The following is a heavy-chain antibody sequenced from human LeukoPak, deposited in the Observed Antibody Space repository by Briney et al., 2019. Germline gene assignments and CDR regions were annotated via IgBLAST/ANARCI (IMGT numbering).Heavy chain of an antibody. J-gene: IGHJ5*02. D-gene: IGHD6-13*01. CDR3: AKDRGYSSHNWFDP. Sequence: PGGSLRLSCAASGFTFSSYAMSWVRQAPGKGLEWVSAISGSGGSTYYADSVKGRFTISRDNSKNTLYLQMNSLRAEDTAVHYCAKDRGYSSHNWFDPWGQGTLVTVSS. CDR2: ISGSGGST. V-gene: IGHV3-23*01. CDR1: GFTFSSYA.